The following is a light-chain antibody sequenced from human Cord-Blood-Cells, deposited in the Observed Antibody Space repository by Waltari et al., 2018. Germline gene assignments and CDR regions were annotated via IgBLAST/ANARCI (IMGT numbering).Light chain of an antibody. V-gene: IGKV1-5*01. CDR2: DAS. J-gene: IGKJ1*01. CDR3: QQYNSYSWT. Sequence: DIQMTQSPSTLSASVGDRVTITCRASQSISSWLAWYQQKPGKAPKLLIYDASSLESGVPTRFGGSGAGTEFTLTSSILQPDDFATYYCQQYNSYSWTFGQGTKVEIK. CDR1: QSISSW.